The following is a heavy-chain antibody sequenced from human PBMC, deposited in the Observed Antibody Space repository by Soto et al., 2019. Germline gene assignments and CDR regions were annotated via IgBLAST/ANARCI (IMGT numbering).Heavy chain of an antibody. CDR2: IYSSGSA. CDR3: ATIVGANDY. CDR1: RASIYTYS. V-gene: IGHV4-4*07. J-gene: IGHJ4*02. D-gene: IGHD1-26*01. Sequence: SETLSLTCTVSRASIYTYSWTWIRQPAGKGLQWIGHIYSSGSANYSPSLKSRVSMSVDSSKNQISLKLTSVTAADTAVHYCATIVGANDYWGQGTLVTVSS.